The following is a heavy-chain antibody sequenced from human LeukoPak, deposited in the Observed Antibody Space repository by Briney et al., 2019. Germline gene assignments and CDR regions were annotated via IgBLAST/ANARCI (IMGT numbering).Heavy chain of an antibody. J-gene: IGHJ5*02. V-gene: IGHV4-39*01. CDR1: GGSISSSSYY. Sequence: SETLSLTCTVSGGSISSSSYYWGWIRQPPGKGLEWIGNIFYSGTTYYNPSLKSRVTISVDTSKNQFSLKLSSVTAADTAVYYCARADYGDYVGWFAPWGQGTLVTVSS. CDR2: IFYSGTT. D-gene: IGHD4-17*01. CDR3: ARADYGDYVGWFAP.